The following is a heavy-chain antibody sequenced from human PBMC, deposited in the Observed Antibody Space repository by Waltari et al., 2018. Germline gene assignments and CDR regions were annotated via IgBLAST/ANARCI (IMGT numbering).Heavy chain of an antibody. CDR1: GYSFTDFD. V-gene: IGHV1-8*03. J-gene: IGHJ6*03. Sequence: QVQLVQSGAEVKKPGASVKVSCRASGYSFTDFDINWVRQAPGQGLEWIGWLGPHMGNSGYAPQFHGRVAISGDTAITTAYMELSSLTSDDTAVYYCARTTAARRTHYYYMDVWGEGTTVTISS. CDR3: ARTTAARRTHYYYMDV. CDR2: LGPHMGNS. D-gene: IGHD6-6*01.